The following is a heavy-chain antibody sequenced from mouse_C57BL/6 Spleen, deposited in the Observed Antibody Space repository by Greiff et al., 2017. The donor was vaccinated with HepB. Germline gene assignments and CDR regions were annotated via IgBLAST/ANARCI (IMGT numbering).Heavy chain of an antibody. J-gene: IGHJ2*01. Sequence: VQLQQSGAELVKPGASVKLSCKASGYTFTEYTIHWVKQRSGQGLEWIGWFYPGSGSIKYNEKFKDKATLTADKSSSTVYMGLSRLTSEDSAVYFCARHPLRQLRLRTSYYFDYWGQGTTLTVSS. D-gene: IGHD3-2*02. CDR3: ARHPLRQLRLRTSYYFDY. CDR1: GYTFTEYT. CDR2: FYPGSGSI. V-gene: IGHV1-62-2*01.